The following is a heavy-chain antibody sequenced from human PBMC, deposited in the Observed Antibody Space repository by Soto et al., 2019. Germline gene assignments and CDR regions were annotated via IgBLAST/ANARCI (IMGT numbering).Heavy chain of an antibody. CDR1: GGSISSSRCH. CDR3: ARHAITGSYYDAFDI. D-gene: IGHD1-26*01. CDR2: IKYSGTT. V-gene: IGHV4-39*01. Sequence: ETLSLTCTVSGGSISSSRCHWGWIRQPPGKGLEWIASIKYSGTTFYNPSLKSRVTLSVDTSKNQFALKLSSVTAAETAVYYCARHAITGSYYDAFDIWGQGTMVTVSS. J-gene: IGHJ3*02.